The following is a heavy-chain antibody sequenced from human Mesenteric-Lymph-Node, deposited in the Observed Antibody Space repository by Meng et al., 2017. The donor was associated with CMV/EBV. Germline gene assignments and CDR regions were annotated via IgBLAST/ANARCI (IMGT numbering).Heavy chain of an antibody. Sequence: GESLKISCAASGFTFSSYAMSWVRQAPGKGLEWVSAISSSGGSTYYADSVKGRFTISRDNSKNTLYLQMNSLRAEDTAVYYCAKGTYYYGMDVWGQGIRVTVSS. CDR2: ISSSGGST. J-gene: IGHJ6*02. V-gene: IGHV3-23*01. CDR1: GFTFSSYA. CDR3: AKGTYYYGMDV.